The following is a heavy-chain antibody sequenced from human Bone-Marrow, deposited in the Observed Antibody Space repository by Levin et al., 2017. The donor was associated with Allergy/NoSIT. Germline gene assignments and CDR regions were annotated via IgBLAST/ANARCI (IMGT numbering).Heavy chain of an antibody. D-gene: IGHD1-14*01. CDR2: VYYTGTT. CDR3: AREGTPQSWDY. J-gene: IGHJ4*02. Sequence: SETLSLTCTVSGGSINRSPFYWVWIRQPPGKGLEWIGSVYYTGTTYYNPSLKSRVTISVDTHKEQFSLKVTSVTAADTAVYYCAREGTPQSWDYWGQGTLVSVSS. V-gene: IGHV4-39*07. CDR1: GGSINRSPFY.